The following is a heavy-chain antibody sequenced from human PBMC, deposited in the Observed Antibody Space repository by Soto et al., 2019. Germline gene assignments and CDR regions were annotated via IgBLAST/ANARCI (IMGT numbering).Heavy chain of an antibody. V-gene: IGHV3-33*01. Sequence: PGGSLRLSCAASEFTFSRHGMHWVRQAPGKGLQWVGVIWSDGSNERYADSVKGRFTISRDNSKNTLYLQMNSLRAEDTAGDFFGRERKVRENQH. J-gene: IGHJ1*01. CDR1: EFTFSRHG. CDR2: IWSDGSNE. CDR3: GRERKVRENQH.